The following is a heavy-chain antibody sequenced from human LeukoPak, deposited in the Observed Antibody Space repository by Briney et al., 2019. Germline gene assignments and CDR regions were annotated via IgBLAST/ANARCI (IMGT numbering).Heavy chain of an antibody. Sequence: ASVKVSCKASGYTFTSYGISWVRQAPGQGLEWMGWISAYNGNTNYAQKLQGRVTMTTDTSTSTAYMELRSLRSDDTAVYYCAGKSYYYDSRGLFGYWGQGTLVTVSS. CDR3: AGKSYYYDSRGLFGY. V-gene: IGHV1-18*01. J-gene: IGHJ4*02. D-gene: IGHD3-22*01. CDR1: GYTFTSYG. CDR2: ISAYNGNT.